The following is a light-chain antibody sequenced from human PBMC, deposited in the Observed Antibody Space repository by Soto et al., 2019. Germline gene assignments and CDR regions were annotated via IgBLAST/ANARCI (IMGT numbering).Light chain of an antibody. J-gene: IGLJ7*01. CDR2: RNN. CDR3: AAWDAGVSGPA. Sequence: VVTQPPSASGTPGQRVTISCSGSSSNIGSKYVYWYQQLPGTAPKLLMYRNNQRPSGVPDRFSGSKSGTSASLAISGLRSEDEADYYCAAWDAGVSGPAFGGGTQLTVL. CDR1: SSNIGSKY. V-gene: IGLV1-47*01.